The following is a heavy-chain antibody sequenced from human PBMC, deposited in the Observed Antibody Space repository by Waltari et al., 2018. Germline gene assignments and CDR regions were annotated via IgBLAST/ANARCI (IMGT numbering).Heavy chain of an antibody. CDR3: AKDLSSGSAFDY. Sequence: EVQLLESGGGLVQPGGSLRLSCAASGFTFSSYAMSWVRQAPGKGLEWVSAISGSGGSTYYADSVMGRFTISRDNSKNTLYLQMNSLRAEDTAVYYCAKDLSSGSAFDYWGQGTLVTVSS. V-gene: IGHV3-23*01. D-gene: IGHD3-3*01. CDR1: GFTFSSYA. CDR2: ISGSGGST. J-gene: IGHJ4*02.